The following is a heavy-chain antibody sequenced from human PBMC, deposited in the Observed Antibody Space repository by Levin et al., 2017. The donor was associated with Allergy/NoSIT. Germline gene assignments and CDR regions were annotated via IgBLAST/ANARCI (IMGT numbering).Heavy chain of an antibody. V-gene: IGHV3-53*01. D-gene: IGHD6-25*01. CDR1: GFTVSSNY. J-gene: IGHJ3*02. CDR3: AREGAATAGAFDI. Sequence: LSLTCAASGFTVSSNYMSWVRQAPGKGLEWVSVIYSGGSTYYADSVKGRFTISRDNSKNTLYLQMNSLRAEDTAVYYCAREGAATAGAFDIWGQGTMVTVSS. CDR2: IYSGGST.